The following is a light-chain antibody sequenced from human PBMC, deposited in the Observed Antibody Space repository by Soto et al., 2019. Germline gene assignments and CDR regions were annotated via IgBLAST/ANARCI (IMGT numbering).Light chain of an antibody. J-gene: IGKJ1*01. CDR3: QQYGSSPGT. Sequence: EIVMTQSPATLSVSPGERATLSCRASQSVSSNLAWYQQRPGQAPRLLIYAASSRATGIPDRFSGSGSGTDFTLTISRLEPEDFAVYYCQQYGSSPGTFGQGTKVDIK. CDR2: AAS. CDR1: QSVSSN. V-gene: IGKV3-20*01.